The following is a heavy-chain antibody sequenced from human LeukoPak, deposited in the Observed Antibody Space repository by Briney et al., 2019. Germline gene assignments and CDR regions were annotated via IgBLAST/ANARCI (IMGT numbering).Heavy chain of an antibody. CDR3: ATAGYCSGGSCSYYFDY. J-gene: IGHJ4*02. D-gene: IGHD2-15*01. V-gene: IGHV1-24*01. CDR1: GYTLTELS. CDR2: FDPEDGET. Sequence: GASVKVSCKVSGYTLTELSMHWVRQAPGKGFEWMGGFDPEDGETIYAQKFQGRVTMTEDTSTDTAYMELSSLRSEDTAVYYCATAGYCSGGSCSYYFDYWGQGTLVTVSS.